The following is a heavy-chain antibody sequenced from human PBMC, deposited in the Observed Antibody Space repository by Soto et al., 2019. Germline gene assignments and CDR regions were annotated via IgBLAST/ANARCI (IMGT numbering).Heavy chain of an antibody. D-gene: IGHD2-2*01. CDR2: ISYDGSNK. Sequence: GSLRLSCAAAGFTLSSYGMHWVRQAPGKGLELVAVISYDGSNKYYADSVKGRFTISRDNSKNTLYLQMNSLRAEDTAVYYCAKDAGDIVVVPAARVYYYYGMDVWGQGTTVTVSS. CDR1: GFTLSSYG. CDR3: AKDAGDIVVVPAARVYYYYGMDV. J-gene: IGHJ6*02. V-gene: IGHV3-30*18.